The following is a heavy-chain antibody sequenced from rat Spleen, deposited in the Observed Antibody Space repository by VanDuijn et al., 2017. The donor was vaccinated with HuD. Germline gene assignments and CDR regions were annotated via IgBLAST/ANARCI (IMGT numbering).Heavy chain of an antibody. V-gene: IGHV5-29*01. J-gene: IGHJ3*01. CDR1: GFTFSDYY. CDR3: ATAGTRISRFAY. CDR2: ISHDGSIT. Sequence: EVQLVESDGGLVQPGRSLKLSCAASGFTFSDYYMAWVRQAPTKGLEWVATISHDGSITYYRDSVKGRFTISRNNAKSTLYLQMDSLRSEDTATYYCATAGTRISRFAYWGQGTLVTVSS. D-gene: IGHD1-4*01.